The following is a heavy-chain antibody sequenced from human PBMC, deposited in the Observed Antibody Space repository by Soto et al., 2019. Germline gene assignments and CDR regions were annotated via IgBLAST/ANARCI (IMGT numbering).Heavy chain of an antibody. V-gene: IGHV6-1*01. J-gene: IGHJ4*02. CDR2: AHYRSKWSF. CDR1: GDSVSSKRVV. CDR3: ACSRDSLFVY. Sequence: SQTLSLTCAISGDSVSSKRVVWNWIRQSPSRGLEWLGRAHYRSKWSFDYAVSVKSRIIINPDTSKNQFSLQLNSVISEDTAVYYCACSRDSLFVYWGQGTVVTVSS. D-gene: IGHD2-15*01.